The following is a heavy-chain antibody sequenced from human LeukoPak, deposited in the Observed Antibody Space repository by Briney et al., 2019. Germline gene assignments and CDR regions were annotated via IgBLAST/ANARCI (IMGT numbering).Heavy chain of an antibody. CDR3: ARGSYGGNGIVGY. V-gene: IGHV1-2*02. D-gene: IGHD4-23*01. CDR1: GYTFTSYY. J-gene: IGHJ4*02. Sequence: ASVKVSCKASGYTFTSYYMHWVRQAPGQGLEWMGWINPNSGGTNYAQKFQGRVTMTRDTSISTAYMELSRLRSDDTAVYYCARGSYGGNGIVGYWGQGTLVTVSS. CDR2: INPNSGGT.